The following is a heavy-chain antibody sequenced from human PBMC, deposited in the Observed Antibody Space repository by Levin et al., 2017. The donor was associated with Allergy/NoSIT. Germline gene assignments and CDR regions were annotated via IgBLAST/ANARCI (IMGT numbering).Heavy chain of an antibody. Sequence: SETLSLTCAVYGGSFSGYYWSWIRQPPGKGLEWIGEINHSGSTNYNPSLKSRVTISVDTSKNQFSLKLSSVTAADTAVYYCARAARRRYCTNGVCYRGGSYFDYWGQGTLVTVSS. CDR2: INHSGST. V-gene: IGHV4-34*01. J-gene: IGHJ4*02. CDR1: GGSFSGYY. CDR3: ARAARRRYCTNGVCYRGGSYFDY. D-gene: IGHD2-8*01.